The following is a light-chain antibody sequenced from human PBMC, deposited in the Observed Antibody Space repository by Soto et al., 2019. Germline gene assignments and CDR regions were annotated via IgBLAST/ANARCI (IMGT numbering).Light chain of an antibody. V-gene: IGKV3-20*01. CDR3: QQYGSYPWT. Sequence: EILFTQSPGTLSLSPGERATLSCRASQSVSSSYFAWYQQKPGQAPRLLIYGASSRDTGIPDRFSGSGSGTDFTLTISRLEPEDFEVYYCQQYGSYPWTFGQGTKVDIK. J-gene: IGKJ1*01. CDR2: GAS. CDR1: QSVSSSY.